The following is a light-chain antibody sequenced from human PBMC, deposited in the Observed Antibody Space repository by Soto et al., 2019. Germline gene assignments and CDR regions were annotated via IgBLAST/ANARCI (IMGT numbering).Light chain of an antibody. V-gene: IGKV3-20*01. J-gene: IGKJ5*01. Sequence: EIVFTQSPGTLSLSPGERATLSCRASQSVSSSYLAWYQQKPGQAPRLLIYGASSRATGIPDRFSGSGSGTDFTLTISRLEPEDFAVYYCQQYGSSPQTFGPGTRLEIK. CDR2: GAS. CDR1: QSVSSSY. CDR3: QQYGSSPQT.